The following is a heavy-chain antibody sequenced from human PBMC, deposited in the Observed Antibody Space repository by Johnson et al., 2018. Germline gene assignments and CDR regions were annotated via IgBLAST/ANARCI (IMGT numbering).Heavy chain of an antibody. CDR3: AKRGYSSSSEPWFFNYMDV. V-gene: IGHV3-73*01. J-gene: IGHJ6*03. Sequence: VQLVESGGGLVQXGGSXKLXCAASGFTFSGSAMHWVRQASGKGLEWVGRIRSKTNSYATAYAASVKGRFTMSRDDSKNTWYLQMNSLGAEDRAGYYCAKRGYSSSSEPWFFNYMDVWGQGTTVTVSS. D-gene: IGHD6-6*01. CDR2: IRSKTNSYAT. CDR1: GFTFSGSA.